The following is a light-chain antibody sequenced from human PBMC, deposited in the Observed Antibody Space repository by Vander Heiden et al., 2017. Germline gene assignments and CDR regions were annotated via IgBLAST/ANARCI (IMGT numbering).Light chain of an antibody. CDR3: QQYGSSPPWT. J-gene: IGKJ1*01. CDR1: QSVSSSY. Sequence: EIVLTQSPGTLSLSQGERATLSCRDSQSVSSSYLAWYQQKPGQAPRLLIYGASSRATGIPDRFSGSGSGTDFTLTISRLEPEDFAVYYCQQYGSSPPWTFGQGTKVEIK. V-gene: IGKV3-20*01. CDR2: GAS.